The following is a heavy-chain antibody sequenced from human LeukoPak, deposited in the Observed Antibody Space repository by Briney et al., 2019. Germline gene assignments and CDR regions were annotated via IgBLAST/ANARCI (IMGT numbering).Heavy chain of an antibody. CDR2: IIYSGTT. D-gene: IGHD6-19*01. J-gene: IGHJ5*02. CDR1: GGSISGYY. V-gene: IGHV4-59*12. Sequence: SETLSLTCTVSGGSISGYYWSWIRQPPGKGLEWVGYIIYSGTTNYNPSLQSRVTISVDTSKNQLSLKLSTVTAADTAVYYCARDMTSGWYYTWGQGTLVTVSS. CDR3: ARDMTSGWYYT.